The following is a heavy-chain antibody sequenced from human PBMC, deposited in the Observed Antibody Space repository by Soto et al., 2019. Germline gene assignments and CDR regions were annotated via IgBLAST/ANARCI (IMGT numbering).Heavy chain of an antibody. Sequence: GGSLRLSCAASGFTFSSYAMHWVRQAPGKGLERVAVISYDGSNKYYADSVKGRFTISRDNSKNTLYLQMNSLRAEDTAVYYCARDRTRRDGYNFAFDIWGQGTMVTVSS. CDR3: ARDRTRRDGYNFAFDI. D-gene: IGHD5-12*01. CDR2: ISYDGSNK. J-gene: IGHJ3*02. CDR1: GFTFSSYA. V-gene: IGHV3-30-3*01.